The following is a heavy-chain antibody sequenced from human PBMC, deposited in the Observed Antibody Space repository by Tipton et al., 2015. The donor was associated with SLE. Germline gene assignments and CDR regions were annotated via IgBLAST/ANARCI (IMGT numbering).Heavy chain of an antibody. J-gene: IGHJ2*01. D-gene: IGHD6-13*01. CDR2: IYSGGST. V-gene: IGHV3-53*04. CDR3: SREGSAAGRYFVL. CDR1: GFTVSSNY. Sequence: SLRLSCAASGFTVSSNYMSWVRQAPGKGLEWVSVIYSGGSTYYADSVKGRFTISRHNSKNTLYLQMNSLRAEYTAVYYCSREGSAAGRYFVLWGRGTLVTVSS.